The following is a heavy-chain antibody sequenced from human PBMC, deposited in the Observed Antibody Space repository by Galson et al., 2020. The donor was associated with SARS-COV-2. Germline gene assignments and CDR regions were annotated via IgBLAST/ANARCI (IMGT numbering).Heavy chain of an antibody. CDR3: ARTVTNFPGAFDI. Sequence: ETSETLSLTCAVYGGSFSGYYWSWIRQPPGKGLEWIGEINHSGGTNYNPSLKSRVTISLDTSKNQLSLKLSSVTAADTAVYYCARTVTNFPGAFDIWGQGTLVTVSS. V-gene: IGHV4-34*01. CDR1: GGSFSGYY. J-gene: IGHJ3*02. CDR2: INHSGGT. D-gene: IGHD4-17*01.